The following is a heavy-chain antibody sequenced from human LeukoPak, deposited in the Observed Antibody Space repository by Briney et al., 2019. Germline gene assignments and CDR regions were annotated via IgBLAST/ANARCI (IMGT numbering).Heavy chain of an antibody. CDR2: ISAYNGNT. CDR3: ARDYYDSGGPYSEGY. Sequence: ASVKVSCKASGYTFTSYGISWVRQAPGQGLEWMGWISAYNGNTNYAQKLQGRVTMTTDTSTSTAYMELRSLRSDDTAVYYCARDYYDSGGPYSEGYWGQGTLVTVSS. CDR1: GYTFTSYG. J-gene: IGHJ4*02. V-gene: IGHV1-18*01. D-gene: IGHD3-22*01.